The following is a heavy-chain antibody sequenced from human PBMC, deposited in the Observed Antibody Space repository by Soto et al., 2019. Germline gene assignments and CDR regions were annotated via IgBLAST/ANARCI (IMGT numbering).Heavy chain of an antibody. V-gene: IGHV4-59*08. J-gene: IGHJ6*03. Sequence: PSETLSLTCTVSGGSISSYYWSWTRQTPGKGLEWIGHIFYTGITKYNSSLRSRVTISLDTSKTQFSLTLKSVTAADTAVYYCARRGFGLFYYGTSGSPDFYYYNMDVCGQGTTVTVSS. CDR1: GGSISSYY. CDR2: IFYTGIT. D-gene: IGHD3-22*01. CDR3: ARRGFGLFYYGTSGSPDFYYYNMDV.